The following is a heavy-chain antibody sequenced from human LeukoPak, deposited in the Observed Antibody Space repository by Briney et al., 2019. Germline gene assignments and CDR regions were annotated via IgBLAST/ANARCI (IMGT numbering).Heavy chain of an antibody. V-gene: IGHV3-23*01. D-gene: IGHD2-2*01. Sequence: PGGSLRLSSAASGFTFSSYSMGWVRRAPGKGLEWVSSIGGSGSVTYYTDSVRGRFTLSRDNSENTVYLQMNSLRAEDTAVYYCVKGGPRAQLVDFWGQGTLVTVSS. CDR1: GFTFSSYS. CDR3: VKGGPRAQLVDF. CDR2: IGGSGSVT. J-gene: IGHJ4*02.